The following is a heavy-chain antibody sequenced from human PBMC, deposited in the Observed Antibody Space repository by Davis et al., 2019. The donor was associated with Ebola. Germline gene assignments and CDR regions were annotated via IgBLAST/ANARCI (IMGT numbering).Heavy chain of an antibody. J-gene: IGHJ3*01. Sequence: PGGSLRLSCAASGFTFSSYGMHWVRQAPGKGLEWVAVISYDGSNKYYTDSVKGRFTISRDNSKNTLYLQMNSLRAEDTALYFCAKEKYQLTSIGAFDFWGQGTMVTVSS. CDR3: AKEKYQLTSIGAFDF. CDR1: GFTFSSYG. CDR2: ISYDGSNK. D-gene: IGHD2-2*01. V-gene: IGHV3-30*18.